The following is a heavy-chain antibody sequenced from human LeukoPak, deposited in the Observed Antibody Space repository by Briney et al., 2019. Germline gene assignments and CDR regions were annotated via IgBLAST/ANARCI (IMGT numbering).Heavy chain of an antibody. CDR3: ARGPRFGGWPKYFQH. D-gene: IGHD3-16*01. Sequence: GASVKISCKASGGTFSSYAISWVRQAPGQGLEWMGGIIPIFGTANYAQKFQGRVTITADESTSTAYMELSSLRSEDTAVYYCARGPRFGGWPKYFQHWGQGTLVTVSS. V-gene: IGHV1-69*13. CDR1: GGTFSSYA. J-gene: IGHJ1*01. CDR2: IIPIFGTA.